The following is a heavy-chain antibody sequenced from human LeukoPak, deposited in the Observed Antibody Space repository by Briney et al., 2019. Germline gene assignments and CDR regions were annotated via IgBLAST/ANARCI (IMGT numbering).Heavy chain of an antibody. D-gene: IGHD4-11*01. CDR2: IYDSGST. CDR1: GASIRSGDYY. CDR3: ATIRAGLYSNYVYYYGMDV. V-gene: IGHV4-30-4*01. Sequence: PSETLSLTCTVSGASIRSGDYYWSWIRQPPGKGLEWIGYIYDSGSTYYNPSLKSRITISVDTSENRFSLKLSSVTATDTAVYYRATIRAGLYSNYVYYYGMDVWGQGTTVTVSS. J-gene: IGHJ6*02.